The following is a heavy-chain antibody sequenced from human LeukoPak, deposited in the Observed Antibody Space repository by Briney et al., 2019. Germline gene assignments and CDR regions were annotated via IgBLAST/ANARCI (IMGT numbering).Heavy chain of an antibody. V-gene: IGHV4-39*07. CDR2: IYYSEST. Sequence: PSETLSLTCTVSGGSMSSSSYYWGWIRQPPGKGLEWIGSIYYSESTYQNPSLKSRVTISVDTSKNQFSLKLSSVTAADTAVYYCARPYYDFWSGYYIPNGWFDPWGQGTLVTVSS. CDR3: ARPYYDFWSGYYIPNGWFDP. D-gene: IGHD3-3*01. J-gene: IGHJ5*02. CDR1: GGSMSSSSYY.